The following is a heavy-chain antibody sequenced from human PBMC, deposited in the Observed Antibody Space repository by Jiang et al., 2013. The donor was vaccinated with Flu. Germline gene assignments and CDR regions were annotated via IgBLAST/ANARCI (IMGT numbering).Heavy chain of an antibody. J-gene: IGHJ4*02. Sequence: VQLLESGGGVVQPGRSLRLSCAASGFTFSSYAMHWVRQAPGKGLEWVAVISYDGSNKYYADSVKGRFTISRDNSKNTLYLQMNSLRAEDTAVYYCARDPGRDWGQGTLVTVSS. D-gene: IGHD1-26*01. CDR1: GFTFSSYA. CDR3: ARDPGRD. CDR2: ISYDGSNK. V-gene: IGHV3-30*04.